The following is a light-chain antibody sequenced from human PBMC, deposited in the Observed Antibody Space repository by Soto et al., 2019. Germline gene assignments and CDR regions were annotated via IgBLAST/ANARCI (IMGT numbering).Light chain of an antibody. J-gene: IGKJ2*01. CDR1: QSVGSF. Sequence: EIVLTQSPATLSLSPGERATLSCKASQSVGSFLVWYQQKPGQAPWLLIYDASNRATGIPARFSGSGSGTDYTLTISSLEPEDFAVYYCQQRRNWYTFGQGTKLEIK. V-gene: IGKV3-11*01. CDR2: DAS. CDR3: QQRRNWYT.